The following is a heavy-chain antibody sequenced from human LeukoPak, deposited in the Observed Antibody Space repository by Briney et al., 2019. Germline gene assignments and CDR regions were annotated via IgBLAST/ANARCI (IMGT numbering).Heavy chain of an antibody. D-gene: IGHD3-16*01. Sequence: SETLSLTCTVPGGSISSSSYYWGWIRQPPGKGLEWIGSIYYSGSTYYNPSLKSRVTISVDTSKNQFSLKLSSVTAADTAVYYCTLYAFDIWGQGTMVTVSS. CDR1: GGSISSSSYY. CDR2: IYYSGST. CDR3: TLYAFDI. V-gene: IGHV4-39*01. J-gene: IGHJ3*02.